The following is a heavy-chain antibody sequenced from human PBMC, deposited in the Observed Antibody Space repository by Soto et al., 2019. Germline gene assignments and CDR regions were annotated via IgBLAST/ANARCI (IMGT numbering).Heavy chain of an antibody. CDR2: IYYSGST. D-gene: IGHD5-12*01. CDR3: SISDSGYGLRHMDV. J-gene: IGHJ6*03. V-gene: IGHV4-31*03. Sequence: SETLSLTCTVSGGSISSGGYYWSWIRQHPGKGLEWIGYIYYSGSTYYNPSLKSRVTISVDTSKNQFSLKLSSVTAADTAVYYCSISDSGYGLRHMDVWGKGTTVPVAS. CDR1: GGSISSGGYY.